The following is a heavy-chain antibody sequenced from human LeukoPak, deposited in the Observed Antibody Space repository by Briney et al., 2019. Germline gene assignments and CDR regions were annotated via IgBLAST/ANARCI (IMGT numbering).Heavy chain of an antibody. V-gene: IGHV1-8*01. D-gene: IGHD2-15*01. CDR2: MNPNSGNT. CDR3: ARDYSMSRSDY. Sequence: ASVKVSCKASGYSFSSHDINWVRQATGQGLEWMGWMNPNSGNTGYAQKFQGRVTMTRNTSISTAYMELSSLRSEDTAVYYCARDYSMSRSDYWGQGTLVTVSS. J-gene: IGHJ4*02. CDR1: GYSFSSHD.